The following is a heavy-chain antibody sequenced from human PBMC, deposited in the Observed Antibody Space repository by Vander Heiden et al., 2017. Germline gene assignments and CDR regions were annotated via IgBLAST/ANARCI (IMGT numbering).Heavy chain of an antibody. CDR2: IYPGNSDI. V-gene: IGHV5-51*01. CDR3: ARISVLQYFDWVIDG. CDR1: GYSFNSHW. D-gene: IGHD3-9*01. J-gene: IGHJ4*02. Sequence: EMVLKQSGAEVTRPGESLRISCKASGYSFNSHWIGWVRQMSGKGLEWMGIIYPGNSDIRYGPSFQGQVTISADRSINTAYLQWSSLKASDTAIYYCARISVLQYFDWVIDGWGQGTLVTVSS.